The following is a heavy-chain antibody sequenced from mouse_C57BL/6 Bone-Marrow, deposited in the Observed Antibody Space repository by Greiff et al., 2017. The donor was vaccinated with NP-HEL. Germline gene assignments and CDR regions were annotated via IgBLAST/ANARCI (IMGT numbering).Heavy chain of an antibody. V-gene: IGHV1-75*01. CDR2: IFPGSGST. D-gene: IGHD2-3*01. Sequence: VQLQQSGPELVKPGASVKISCKASGYTFTDYYINWVKQRPGQGLEWIGWIFPGSGSTSYNETFKGKATLTVDKSSSTAYMLLSSLTSEDSAVYFCAREGFYLYYFDYWGQGTTLTVSS. CDR1: GYTFTDYY. CDR3: AREGFYLYYFDY. J-gene: IGHJ2*01.